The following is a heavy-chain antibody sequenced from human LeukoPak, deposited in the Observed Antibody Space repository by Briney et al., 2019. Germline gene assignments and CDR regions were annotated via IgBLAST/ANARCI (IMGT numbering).Heavy chain of an antibody. Sequence: SETLSLTSTVSGGSISTYYWSWIRQPPGKGLEWIGYIYTSGSTDYNPYLKSRVTISLDTSNNQFSLNLNSVTAADTAVYYCARSRGRKVTPFDYWGQGSLVTVSS. CDR3: ARSRGRKVTPFDY. CDR1: GGSISTYY. V-gene: IGHV4-4*09. CDR2: IYTSGST. J-gene: IGHJ4*02. D-gene: IGHD3-10*01.